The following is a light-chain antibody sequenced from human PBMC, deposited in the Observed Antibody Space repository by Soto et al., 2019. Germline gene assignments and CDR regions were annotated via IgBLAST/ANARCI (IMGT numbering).Light chain of an antibody. J-gene: IGKJ1*01. Sequence: DIQMTQSPSTLSAYVGDRVTITCRASQSITNWVAWYQQKPGKAPKLLIYDASNLERGVPSRFSGGGSGTVFTLTVSSLQPDDFATYYCQQYNNYSPTFGQGTKV. CDR2: DAS. CDR3: QQYNNYSPT. CDR1: QSITNW. V-gene: IGKV1-5*01.